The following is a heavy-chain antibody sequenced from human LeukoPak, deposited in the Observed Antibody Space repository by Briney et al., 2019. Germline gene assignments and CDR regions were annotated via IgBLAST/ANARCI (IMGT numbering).Heavy chain of an antibody. CDR2: ISAYNGNT. J-gene: IGHJ4*02. CDR1: GYTFTGYY. CDR3: ARDTIFGVVIVRGGY. Sequence: GASVKVSCKASGYTFTGYYMHWVRQAPGQGLEWMGWISAYNGNTNYAQKLQGRVTMTTDTSTSTAYMELRSLRSDDTAVYYCARDTIFGVVIVRGGYWGQGTLVPVSS. D-gene: IGHD3-3*01. V-gene: IGHV1-18*04.